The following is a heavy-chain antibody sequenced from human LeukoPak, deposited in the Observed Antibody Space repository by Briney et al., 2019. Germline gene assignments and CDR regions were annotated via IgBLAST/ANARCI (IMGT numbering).Heavy chain of an antibody. D-gene: IGHD4-17*01. Sequence: PGGSLRLSCAASGFTFSSYAVSWVRQAPGKGLEWVSVISGSGGSTYYADSVKGRFTISRDNSKNTLYLQMNSLRAEDTAVYYCAKGEGSYGDYVEDAFDIWGQGTMVTVSS. CDR1: GFTFSSYA. CDR3: AKGEGSYGDYVEDAFDI. J-gene: IGHJ3*02. CDR2: ISGSGGST. V-gene: IGHV3-23*01.